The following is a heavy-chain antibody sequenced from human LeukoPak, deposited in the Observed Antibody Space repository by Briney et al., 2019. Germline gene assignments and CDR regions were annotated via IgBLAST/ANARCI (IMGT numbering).Heavy chain of an antibody. D-gene: IGHD5-24*01. CDR1: GFTFSSYA. J-gene: IGHJ4*02. CDR2: ISGSGGST. V-gene: IGHV3-23*01. CDR3: ARGQSKMATITSFDY. Sequence: PGGSLRLSCAASGFTFSSYAMSWVRQAPGRGLEWVSAISGSGGSTCCADSVKGRFTISRDNSKNTLYLQMNSLRAEDTAVYYCARGQSKMATITSFDYWGQGTLVTVSS.